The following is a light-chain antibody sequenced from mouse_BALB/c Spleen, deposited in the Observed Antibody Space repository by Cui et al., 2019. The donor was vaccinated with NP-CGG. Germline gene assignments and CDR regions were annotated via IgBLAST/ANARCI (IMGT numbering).Light chain of an antibody. CDR2: GTN. CDR1: TRAVTTSNY. Sequence: AVVTQESALTTSPGETVTLTCRSRTRAVTTSNYANWVQEKPDHLFTGLIGGTNNRAPGVPARFSGSLIGDKAALTITGAQTEDEAIYFCALWYSNHWVFGGGTKLTVL. V-gene: IGLV1*01. CDR3: ALWYSNHWV. J-gene: IGLJ1*01.